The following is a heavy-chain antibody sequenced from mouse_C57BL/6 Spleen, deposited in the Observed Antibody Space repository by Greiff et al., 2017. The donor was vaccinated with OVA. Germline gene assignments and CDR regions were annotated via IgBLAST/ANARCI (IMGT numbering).Heavy chain of an antibody. CDR2: IYPSDSET. J-gene: IGHJ2*01. CDR1: GYTFTSYW. CDR3: ARLGDGYPLDY. Sequence: QVQLQQPGAELVRPGSSVKLSCKASGYTFTSYWMDWVKQRPGQGLEWIGNIYPSDSETHYNQKFKDKATLTVDKSSSTAYMQLSSLTSEDSAVYYCARLGDGYPLDYWGQGTTLTVSS. D-gene: IGHD2-3*01. V-gene: IGHV1-61*01.